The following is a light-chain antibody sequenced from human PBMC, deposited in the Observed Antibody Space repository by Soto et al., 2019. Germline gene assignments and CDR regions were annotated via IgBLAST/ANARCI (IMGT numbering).Light chain of an antibody. Sequence: QSVLTQPPSASGSPGQSVTISCTGTSSDAGGYNYVSWYQQHPGKAPKVIIYEVSKRPSGVPDRFSGSKSGSTASPTVSGLQAEDEADYYCSSYAVTNIFVFGTGTKVTVL. CDR1: SSDAGGYNY. V-gene: IGLV2-8*01. CDR3: SSYAVTNIFV. J-gene: IGLJ1*01. CDR2: EVS.